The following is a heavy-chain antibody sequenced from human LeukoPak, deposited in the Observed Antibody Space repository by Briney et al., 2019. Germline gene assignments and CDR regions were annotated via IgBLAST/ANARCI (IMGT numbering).Heavy chain of an antibody. V-gene: IGHV1-18*01. D-gene: IGHD2-2*02. J-gene: IGHJ4*02. CDR2: ISIYDGKT. Sequence: APVKVSCKASGYTFTSYGISWVRQAPGQGLEWSGWISIYDGKTLYAQKFQGRVTMTTDTSTSTAYMELRSLRSDDTAVYYCARGVRENRSWYTVHFDYWGQGTLVTVSS. CDR3: ARGVRENRSWYTVHFDY. CDR1: GYTFTSYG.